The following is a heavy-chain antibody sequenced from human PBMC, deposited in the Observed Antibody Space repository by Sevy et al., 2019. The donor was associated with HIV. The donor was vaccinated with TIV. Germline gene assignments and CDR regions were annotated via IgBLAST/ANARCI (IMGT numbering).Heavy chain of an antibody. Sequence: ASVKVSCKASGYTFSGYDINWVRQATGQGLEWMGWMNPDSGRRGYEPKFQGRDTMTQNPTIDTADMELRRLRSEDSAVYYCARADLDSSTFFYDYGMDVWGQGTTVTVSS. J-gene: IGHJ6*02. CDR2: MNPDSGRR. CDR3: ARADLDSSTFFYDYGMDV. CDR1: GYTFSGYD. D-gene: IGHD6-13*01. V-gene: IGHV1-8*02.